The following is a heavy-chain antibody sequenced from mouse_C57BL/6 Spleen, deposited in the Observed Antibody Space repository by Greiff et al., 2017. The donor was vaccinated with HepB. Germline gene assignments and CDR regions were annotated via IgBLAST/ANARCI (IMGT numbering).Heavy chain of an antibody. V-gene: IGHV5-6*01. D-gene: IGHD1-1*01. CDR1: GFTFSSYG. CDR3: ARLDYEAWFAY. J-gene: IGHJ3*01. Sequence: EVKLVESGGDLVKPGGSLKLSCAASGFTFSSYGMSWVRQTPDKRLEWVATISSGGSYNYYPDSVKGRFTISRDNAKNTLYLQMSSLTSEDTAMYYCARLDYEAWFAYWGQGTLVTVSA. CDR2: ISSGGSYN.